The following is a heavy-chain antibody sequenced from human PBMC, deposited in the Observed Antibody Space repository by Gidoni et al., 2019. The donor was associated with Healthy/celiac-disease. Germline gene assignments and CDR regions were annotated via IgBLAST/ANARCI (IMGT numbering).Heavy chain of an antibody. CDR3: AKVWDYCSGGSCYSGPLDY. V-gene: IGHV3-33*06. J-gene: IGHJ4*02. D-gene: IGHD2-15*01. CDR2: IWYDGSNK. CDR1: GCTCSSYA. Sequence: QVRLVESGGGVVQPGRSLRLSCAASGCTCSSYALPRVRQAPGTGLEGGAFIWYDGSNKYSADSVTGRFTITRDNSKNTLYLKMNRLRAEDTAVYYCAKVWDYCSGGSCYSGPLDYWGQGTLVTVSS.